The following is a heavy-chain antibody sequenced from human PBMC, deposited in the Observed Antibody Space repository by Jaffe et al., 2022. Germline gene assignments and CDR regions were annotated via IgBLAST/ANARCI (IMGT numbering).Heavy chain of an antibody. V-gene: IGHV3-30*02. Sequence: QVQLVESGGGVVQPGGSLRLSCAASGFTFSSYGMHWVRQAPGKGLEWVAFIRYDGSNKYYADSVKGRFTISRDNSKNTLYLQMNSLRAEDTAVYYCAKAVVVVAATNYFDYWGQGTLVTVSS. CDR1: GFTFSSYG. CDR2: IRYDGSNK. J-gene: IGHJ4*02. CDR3: AKAVVVVAATNYFDY. D-gene: IGHD2-15*01.